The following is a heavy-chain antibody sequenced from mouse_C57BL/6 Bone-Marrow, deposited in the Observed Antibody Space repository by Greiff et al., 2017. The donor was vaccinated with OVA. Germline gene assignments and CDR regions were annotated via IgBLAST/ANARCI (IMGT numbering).Heavy chain of an antibody. CDR2: ISYDGSN. CDR3: ARDGVG. V-gene: IGHV3-6*01. Sequence: VQLKESGPGLVKPSQSLSLTCSVTGYSITSGYYWNWIRQFPGNKLEWMGYISYDGSNNYNPSLKNRISITRDTSKNQFFLKLNSVTTEDTATYYCARDGVGWGQGTSVTVSS. J-gene: IGHJ4*01. D-gene: IGHD1-1*01. CDR1: GYSITSGYY.